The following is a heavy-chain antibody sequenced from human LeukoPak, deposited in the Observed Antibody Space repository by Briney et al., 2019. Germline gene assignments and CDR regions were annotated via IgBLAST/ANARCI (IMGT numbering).Heavy chain of an antibody. J-gene: IGHJ4*02. Sequence: SETLSLTCTVSGYSISSGYYWGWIRQPPGKGLEWIGSIYHSGSTYYNPSLKSRVTISVDTSKNQFSLKLSSVTAADTAVYYCARLFRSSWYKQGFDYWGQGTLVTVSS. D-gene: IGHD6-13*01. CDR2: IYHSGST. CDR3: ARLFRSSWYKQGFDY. V-gene: IGHV4-38-2*02. CDR1: GYSISSGYY.